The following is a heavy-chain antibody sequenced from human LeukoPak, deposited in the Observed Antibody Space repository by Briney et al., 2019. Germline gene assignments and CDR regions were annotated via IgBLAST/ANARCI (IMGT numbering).Heavy chain of an antibody. CDR1: GGSISSSNW. V-gene: IGHV4-4*02. Sequence: SGTLSLTCAVSGGSISSSNWWSWVRQPPGKGLEWIGEIYHSGSTNYNPSLKSRVTISVDTSKNQFSLKLSPVTAADTAVYYCARVGRGNYYDSSGYYGVPPPPDYWGQGTLVTVSS. CDR2: IYHSGST. CDR3: ARVGRGNYYDSSGYYGVPPPPDY. J-gene: IGHJ4*02. D-gene: IGHD3-22*01.